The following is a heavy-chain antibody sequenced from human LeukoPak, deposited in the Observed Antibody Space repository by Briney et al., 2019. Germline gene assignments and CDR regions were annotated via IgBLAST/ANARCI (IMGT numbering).Heavy chain of an antibody. CDR3: TSANYGPAY. CDR1: GFTFSSAW. J-gene: IGHJ4*02. V-gene: IGHV3-7*01. CDR2: VNQDGSGK. Sequence: GGSLRLSCAASGFTFSSAWMSWVRQAPGKGLEWMANVNQDGSGKYYVDSVKGRFTISKDNAKNSLYLQMNSLRAEDTAVYYCTSANYGPAYWGQGTLVTVSS. D-gene: IGHD5-24*01.